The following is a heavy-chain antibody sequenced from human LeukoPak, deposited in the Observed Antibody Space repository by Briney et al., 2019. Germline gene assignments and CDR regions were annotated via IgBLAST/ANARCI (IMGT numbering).Heavy chain of an antibody. Sequence: ASVKVSCKASGYTFTSYYMHWVRQAPGQGLEWMGTINPSGGSTSYAQKFQGRVTMTRDTSTSTVYMELSSLRSEDTAVYYCARDLGTDYYDSSGYSSWGQGTMVTVSS. J-gene: IGHJ3*01. D-gene: IGHD3-22*01. CDR1: GYTFTSYY. V-gene: IGHV1-46*01. CDR2: INPSGGST. CDR3: ARDLGTDYYDSSGYSS.